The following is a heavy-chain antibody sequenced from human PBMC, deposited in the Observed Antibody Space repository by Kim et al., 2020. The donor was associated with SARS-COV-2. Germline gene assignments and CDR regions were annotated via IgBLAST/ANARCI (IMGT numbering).Heavy chain of an antibody. CDR1: GFTFSSYA. V-gene: IGHV3-23*01. J-gene: IGHJ3*02. D-gene: IGHD3-22*01. Sequence: GGSLRLSCAASGFTFSSYAMSWVRQAPGKGLEWVSAISGSGGSTYYADSVKGRFTISRDNSKNTLYLQMNSLRAEDTAVYYCAKDPASLYYDSPNDAFDMWGQGTMVTVSS. CDR3: AKDPASLYYDSPNDAFDM. CDR2: ISGSGGST.